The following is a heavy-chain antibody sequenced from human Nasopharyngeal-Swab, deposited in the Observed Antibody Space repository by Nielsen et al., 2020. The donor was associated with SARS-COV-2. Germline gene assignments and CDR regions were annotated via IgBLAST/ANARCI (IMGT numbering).Heavy chain of an antibody. V-gene: IGHV3-74*01. CDR1: GFTFSSYA. J-gene: IGHJ4*02. Sequence: GGSLRLSCAASGFTFSSYAMSWVRQPPGKGLVWVSGISSDESTTTYADSMKGRFTISRDNTKNTLYLQMNSLRAEDTAVYYCARDSPWQELDYWGQGTLVTVSS. D-gene: IGHD1-1*01. CDR2: ISSDESTT. CDR3: ARDSPWQELDY.